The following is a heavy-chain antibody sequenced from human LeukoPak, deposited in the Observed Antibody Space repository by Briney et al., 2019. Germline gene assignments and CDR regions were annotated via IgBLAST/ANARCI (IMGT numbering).Heavy chain of an antibody. CDR2: INNDGSNT. D-gene: IGHD2-2*01. CDR1: GFTFGSYW. CDR3: VSFYETN. Sequence: GGSLRLSCAASGFTFGSYWMQWVRQTPEKGLVWVAHINNDGSNTIYADSVKGRFTTSRDNAKNTLYLQMNSLTAEDTAVYYCVSFYETNWGRGTLVTVSS. V-gene: IGHV3-74*01. J-gene: IGHJ4*02.